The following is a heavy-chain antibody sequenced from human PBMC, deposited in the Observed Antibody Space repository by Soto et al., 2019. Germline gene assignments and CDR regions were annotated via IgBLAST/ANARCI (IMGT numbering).Heavy chain of an antibody. CDR2: ISSSSTTI. J-gene: IGHJ4*02. CDR1: GFTFSSYS. Sequence: EVQLVESGGGLVQPGGSLRLSCAASGFTFSSYSMNWVRQAPGKGLEWVSYISSSSTTIYYADSVKGRVTISRDNAKKSLYLQMNSLRDEDTAVYYCARDWLSSGSYFHYWGQGTLVTVSS. CDR3: ARDWLSSGSYFHY. D-gene: IGHD1-26*01. V-gene: IGHV3-48*02.